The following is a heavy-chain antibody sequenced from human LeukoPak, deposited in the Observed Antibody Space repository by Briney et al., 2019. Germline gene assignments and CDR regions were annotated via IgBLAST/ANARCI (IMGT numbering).Heavy chain of an antibody. D-gene: IGHD2-2*02. CDR2: INPNSGGT. J-gene: IGHJ3*02. CDR1: GYTFTGYY. V-gene: IGHV1-2*02. CDR3: ARVCSSTSCYTIHDAFDI. Sequence: ASVKVSCKASGYTFTGYYMHWVRQAPGQGLEWMGWINPNSGGTNYAQKFQGRVTMTRDTSISTAYMELSRLRSDDTAVYYGARVCSSTSCYTIHDAFDIWGQGTMVTVSS.